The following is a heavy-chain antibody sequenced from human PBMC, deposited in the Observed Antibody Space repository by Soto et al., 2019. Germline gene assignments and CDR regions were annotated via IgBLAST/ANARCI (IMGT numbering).Heavy chain of an antibody. CDR3: ARRLGLLVTPIPGY. CDR2: IYPSGST. CDR1: GGSISSYY. J-gene: IGHJ4*02. D-gene: IGHD2-21*02. Sequence: SETLSLTCIVSGGSISSYYWSWIRQPAGKGLEWIGHIYPSGSTNYNPSLKTRVTMSVDTSKNQFPLKLSSVTAADTAVYYCARRLGLLVTPIPGYWGQGTLVTVSS. V-gene: IGHV4-4*07.